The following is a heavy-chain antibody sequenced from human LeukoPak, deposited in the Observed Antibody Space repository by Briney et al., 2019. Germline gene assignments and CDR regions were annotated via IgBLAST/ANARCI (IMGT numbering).Heavy chain of an antibody. J-gene: IGHJ4*02. D-gene: IGHD6-19*01. CDR1: GYTFTGYY. CDR2: INPNSCGT. V-gene: IGHV1-2*02. Sequence: ASVKVSCKAAGYTFTGYYMHWVRQAPGQGLEWMGWINPNSCGTNYAQKFQGRVTMTRDKSISTAYMELSRLRSDDTAVYYCARDSSGWSVDYWGQGTLVTVSS. CDR3: ARDSSGWSVDY.